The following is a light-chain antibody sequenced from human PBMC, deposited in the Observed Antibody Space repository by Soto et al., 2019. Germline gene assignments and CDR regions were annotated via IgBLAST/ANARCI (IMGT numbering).Light chain of an antibody. CDR3: QQFDNLPLT. CDR2: DAT. Sequence: DIQMTQSPSSLSASIGDSVTISCQASQDINIYLNWYQQKPGTAPKLLIYDATNLQTGVPSRFSASGSWTRFTFTTTSLQPEDIATYFCQQFDNLPLTFGGGTKVEIK. V-gene: IGKV1-33*01. J-gene: IGKJ4*01. CDR1: QDINIY.